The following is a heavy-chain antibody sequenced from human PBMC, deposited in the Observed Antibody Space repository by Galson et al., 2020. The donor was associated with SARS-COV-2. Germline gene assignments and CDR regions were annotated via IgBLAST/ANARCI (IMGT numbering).Heavy chain of an antibody. J-gene: IGHJ4*02. D-gene: IGHD2-8*01. CDR3: ARREGTNDSFDH. V-gene: IGHV4-59*08. Sequence: SETLSLTCTVSGGSITSYYWSWIRQPPGKGLEWIGYVYYTGASNYNPSLKSRVSISLDTSKNQFFLRLNSVTAADTAVYYCARREGTNDSFDHWGQVTLVTVS. CDR1: GGSITSYY. CDR2: VYYTGAS.